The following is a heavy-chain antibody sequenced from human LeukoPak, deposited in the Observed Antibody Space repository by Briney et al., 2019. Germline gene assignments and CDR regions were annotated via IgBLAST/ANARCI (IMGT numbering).Heavy chain of an antibody. CDR2: IYTSGST. CDR1: GGSISSYY. V-gene: IGHV4-4*07. J-gene: IGHJ2*01. CDR3: AREGVVPAAMSGWYFDL. D-gene: IGHD2-2*01. Sequence: PSETLSLTCTVSGGSISSYYWSWIRQPAGKGLEWIGRIYTSGSTNYNPSLKSRVTMSVDTSKNQFSLKLSSVTAADTAVYYCAREGVVPAAMSGWYFDLWGRGTLVTVSS.